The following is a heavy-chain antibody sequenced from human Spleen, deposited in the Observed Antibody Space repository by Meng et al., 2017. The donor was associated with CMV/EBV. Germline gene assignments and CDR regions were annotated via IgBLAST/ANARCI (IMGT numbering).Heavy chain of an antibody. CDR3: ARAVGSSGWYYFDY. CDR2: IYSGGST. J-gene: IGHJ4*02. CDR1: GFTVNSNY. Sequence: GGSLRLSCAASGFTVNSNYMSWVRQAPGKGLEWVSVIYSGGSTYYADSVKGRFTISRDNSKNTLYLQMNSLRAEDTAVYYCARAVGSSGWYYFDYWGQGTLVTVSS. D-gene: IGHD6-19*01. V-gene: IGHV3-66*02.